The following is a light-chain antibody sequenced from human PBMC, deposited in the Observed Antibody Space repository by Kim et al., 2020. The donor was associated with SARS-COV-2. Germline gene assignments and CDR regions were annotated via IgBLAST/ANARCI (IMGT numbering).Light chain of an antibody. J-gene: IGLJ6*01. V-gene: IGLV2-23*02. CDR1: NSDVGSYNL. CDR2: EVN. CDR3: CSYAGAKTFHGM. Sequence: QSALTQPASVSGSPGQSITISCTGTNSDVGSYNLVSWYQQYPGKAPKLVIYEVNNRPSGVSTRFSGSKSGNTASLTISGLQAEDEANYYCCSYAGAKTFHGMFGGGTKVTVL.